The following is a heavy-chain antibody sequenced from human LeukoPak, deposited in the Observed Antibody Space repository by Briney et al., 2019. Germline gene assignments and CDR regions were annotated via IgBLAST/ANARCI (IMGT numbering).Heavy chain of an antibody. CDR2: ISSSGSTI. D-gene: IGHD5-12*01. CDR1: GFTFSSYE. V-gene: IGHV3-48*03. Sequence: GGSLRLSCAASGFTFSSYEMNWVRQAPGKGLEWVSYISSSGSTIYYADSVKGRFTISRDNAKNSLYLQMNSLRAEDTAVYYCAREGVGWLRLRGMDYWGQGTLVTVSS. CDR3: AREGVGWLRLRGMDY. J-gene: IGHJ4*02.